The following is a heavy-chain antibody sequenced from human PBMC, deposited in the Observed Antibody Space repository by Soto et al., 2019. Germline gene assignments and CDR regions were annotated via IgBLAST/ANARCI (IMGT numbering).Heavy chain of an antibody. CDR3: ATSYGSAWYTF. J-gene: IGHJ4*02. D-gene: IGHD6-13*01. V-gene: IGHV4-31*01. CDR2: IYYTGST. Sequence: SETLSLTCTVSGGSISSGGYYWSWIRQHPGKGLEWIGYIYYTGSTHYNPSLKSLVTISVDKSKNQFTLQLTSVTVADTAVYYYATSYGSAWYTFWGQGTQVTVSS. CDR1: GGSISSGGYY.